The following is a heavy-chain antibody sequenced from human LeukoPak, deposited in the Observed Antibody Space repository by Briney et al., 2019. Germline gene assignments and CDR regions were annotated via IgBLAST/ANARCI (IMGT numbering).Heavy chain of an antibody. CDR3: AREAAAYCSGGSCYPRY. Sequence: GGSLRLSCAASGFTFSSYSMNWVRQAPGKGLEWVSSISSSSSYIYYADSVKGRFTISRDNAKNTLYLQMNSLRAEDTAVYYCAREAAAYCSGGSCYPRYWGQGTLVTVSS. D-gene: IGHD2-15*01. J-gene: IGHJ4*02. CDR1: GFTFSSYS. V-gene: IGHV3-21*04. CDR2: ISSSSSYI.